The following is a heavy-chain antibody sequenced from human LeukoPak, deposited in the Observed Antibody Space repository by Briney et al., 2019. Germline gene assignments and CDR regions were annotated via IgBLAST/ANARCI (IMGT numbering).Heavy chain of an antibody. CDR2: MNPNSGNT. CDR3: ARGLRFLEWFPRAFPDWGWGMDV. CDR1: GYTFTSYD. V-gene: IGHV1-8*01. D-gene: IGHD3-3*01. J-gene: IGHJ6*02. Sequence: ASVKVSCKASGYTFTSYDINWVRQATGQGLEWMGWMNPNSGNTGYAQKFQGRVTMTRNTSISTAYMELSSLRSEDTAVYYCARGLRFLEWFPRAFPDWGWGMDVWGQGTTVTVSS.